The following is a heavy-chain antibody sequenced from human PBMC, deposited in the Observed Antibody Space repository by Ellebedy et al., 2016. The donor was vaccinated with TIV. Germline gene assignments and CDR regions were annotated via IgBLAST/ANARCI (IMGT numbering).Heavy chain of an antibody. CDR2: IYPGDSDT. V-gene: IGHV5-51*01. D-gene: IGHD2-15*01. CDR1: GYSFTSYW. Sequence: GESLKISCKGSGYSFTSYWIGWVRQMPGKGLEWMGIIYPGDSDTRYSPSFQGQVTISADKSISTAYLQWSSLKASDTAMYYCARRYCSGGSCYSYFDYWGQGTLVTVSS. CDR3: ARRYCSGGSCYSYFDY. J-gene: IGHJ4*02.